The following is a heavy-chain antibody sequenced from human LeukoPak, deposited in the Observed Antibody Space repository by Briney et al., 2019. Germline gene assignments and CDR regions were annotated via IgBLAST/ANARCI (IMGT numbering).Heavy chain of an antibody. V-gene: IGHV3-23*01. CDR1: GFTFNSYA. Sequence: GGSLRLSCAASGFTFNSYALNWVRQAPGKGLEXVSGISNSDDTTYYADSVRGRFTISRDNSKNTLYLQMTSLRAEDTATYFCAKDPTYCAYTSCYWGQGTLVTVSA. CDR2: ISNSDDTT. D-gene: IGHD3-16*01. J-gene: IGHJ4*02. CDR3: AKDPTYCAYTSCY.